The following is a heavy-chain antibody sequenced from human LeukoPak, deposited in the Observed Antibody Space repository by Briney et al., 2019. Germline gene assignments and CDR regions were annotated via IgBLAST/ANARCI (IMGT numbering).Heavy chain of an antibody. D-gene: IGHD3-22*01. CDR1: GYTFTSNY. V-gene: IGHV1-46*01. Sequence: GASVKVSCKAFGYTFTSNYMHWVRQAPGQGPEWMGVISPSGGSTTYAQKFQGRVTMTRDTSISTAYMELSRLRSDDTAVYYCARDPPPYYYDSSGYDYWGQGTLVTVSS. J-gene: IGHJ4*02. CDR3: ARDPPPYYYDSSGYDY. CDR2: ISPSGGST.